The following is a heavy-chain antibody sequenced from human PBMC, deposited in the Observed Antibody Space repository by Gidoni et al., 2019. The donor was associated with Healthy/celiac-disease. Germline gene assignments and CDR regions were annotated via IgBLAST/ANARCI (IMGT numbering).Heavy chain of an antibody. CDR1: GFTFSSYA. Sequence: QVQLVESGGGVVQPGRSLRLSCAASGFTFSSYAMHWVRQAPGKGLEWVAVISYDGSNKYYADSVKGRFTISRDNSKNTLYLQMNSLRAEDTAVYYCARELWFGELSGYYYYMDVWGKGTTVTVSS. J-gene: IGHJ6*03. V-gene: IGHV3-30-3*01. CDR2: ISYDGSNK. D-gene: IGHD3-10*01. CDR3: ARELWFGELSGYYYYMDV.